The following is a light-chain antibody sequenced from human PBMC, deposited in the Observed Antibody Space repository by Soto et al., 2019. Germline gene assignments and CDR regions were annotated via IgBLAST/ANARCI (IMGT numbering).Light chain of an antibody. CDR3: QQYDT. CDR1: QSVSSSD. Sequence: IVLTQSPGTLSLSPGERATLSCRASQSVSSSDLAWYRQKPGQAPRLLIYSASSRATGIPDRFSGSGSGTDFTLTISRLEPEDFAVYYCQQYDTFGQGTKLEIK. J-gene: IGKJ2*01. CDR2: SAS. V-gene: IGKV3-20*01.